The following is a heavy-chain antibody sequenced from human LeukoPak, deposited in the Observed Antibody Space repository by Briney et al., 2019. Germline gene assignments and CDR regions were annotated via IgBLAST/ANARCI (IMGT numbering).Heavy chain of an antibody. J-gene: IGHJ4*02. V-gene: IGHV3-33*01. Sequence: GGSLRLSCAASGFTFSSYGLHWVRQAPGKGLEWVAVIWDDGSNKYYADSVKGRFTISRDNSKNTLYLQMNSLRAEDTAVYFCARGVYLIDYWGQGTLVTVSS. CDR1: GFTFSSYG. CDR2: IWDDGSNK. D-gene: IGHD6-6*01. CDR3: ARGVYLIDY.